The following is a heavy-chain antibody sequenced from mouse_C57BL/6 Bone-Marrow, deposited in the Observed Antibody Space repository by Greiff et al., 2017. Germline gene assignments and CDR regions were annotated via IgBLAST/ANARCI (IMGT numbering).Heavy chain of an antibody. D-gene: IGHD1-1*01. V-gene: IGHV5-12*01. J-gene: IGHJ1*03. CDR2: ISNGGGST. CDR3: ARPALYYYGSSYWYFDV. CDR1: GFTFSDYY. Sequence: EVKLMESGGGLVQPGGSLKLSCAASGFTFSDYYMYWVRQTPEKRLEWVAYISNGGGSTYYPDTVKGRFTISRDNAKNTLYLQMSRLKSEDTAMYYCARPALYYYGSSYWYFDVWGTGTTVTVSS.